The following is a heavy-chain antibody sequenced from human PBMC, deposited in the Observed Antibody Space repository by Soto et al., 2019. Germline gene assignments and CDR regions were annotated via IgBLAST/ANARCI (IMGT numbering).Heavy chain of an antibody. J-gene: IGHJ4*02. CDR3: AKDRAVLEWLPHPTFDD. CDR1: GFTFSSYG. V-gene: IGHV3-30*18. D-gene: IGHD3-3*02. Sequence: HPGGSLRLSCAASGFTFSSYGMHWVRQAPGKGLEWVAVISYDGSNKYYADSVKGRFTISRDNSKNTLYLQMNSLRAEDTAVYYCAKDRAVLEWLPHPTFDDRAQRTLVTVSS. CDR2: ISYDGSNK.